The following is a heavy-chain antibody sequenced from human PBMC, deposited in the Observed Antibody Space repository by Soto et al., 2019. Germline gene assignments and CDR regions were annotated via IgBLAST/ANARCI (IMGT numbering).Heavy chain of an antibody. CDR1: GYTFTGYY. V-gene: IGHV1-2*02. J-gene: IGHJ5*02. CDR3: AIASNWNYDNWFDP. D-gene: IGHD1-7*01. Sequence: ASVKVSCKASGYTFTGYYIHWVRQAPGQGLEWMGWINAYSGGSIHAQKLQGRLTMSTDTSTSTAYMELRSLRSDDTAVYYCAIASNWNYDNWFDPWGQG. CDR2: INAYSGGS.